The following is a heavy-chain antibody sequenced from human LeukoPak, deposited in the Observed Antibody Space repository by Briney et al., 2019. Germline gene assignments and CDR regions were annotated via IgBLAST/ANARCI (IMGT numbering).Heavy chain of an antibody. CDR3: ARGLLGSSGSGDAFDI. D-gene: IGHD3-22*01. J-gene: IGHJ3*02. V-gene: IGHV3-30*04. Sequence: QPGRSLRLSCAASGFTFSSYAMHWVRQAPGKGLEWVAVISYDGSNKYYADSVKGRFTISRDNSKNTLYLQMNSLRAEDTAVYYCARGLLGSSGSGDAFDIWGQGTMVTVSS. CDR2: ISYDGSNK. CDR1: GFTFSSYA.